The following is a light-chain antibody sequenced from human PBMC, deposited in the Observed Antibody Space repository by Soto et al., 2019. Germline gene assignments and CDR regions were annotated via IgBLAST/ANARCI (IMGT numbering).Light chain of an antibody. Sequence: QSALTQPASVSGSPGQSITISCTGTSSDIGGYNYVSWYQQHPGKAPKLMIYEVINRPSGVSNRFSGSKSGNTASLTISGPQAEDEADYYCISYTTPTPRRVSGGGTNLTVL. CDR2: EVI. V-gene: IGLV2-14*01. CDR3: ISYTTPTPRRV. J-gene: IGLJ3*02. CDR1: SSDIGGYNY.